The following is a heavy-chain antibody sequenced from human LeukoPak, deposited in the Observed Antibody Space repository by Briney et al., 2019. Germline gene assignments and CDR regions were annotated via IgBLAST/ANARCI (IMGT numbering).Heavy chain of an antibody. V-gene: IGHV4-61*08. CDR2: IYLYGTT. CDR1: GGSLNSDDYY. J-gene: IGHJ6*02. Sequence: SETLSLTCTVSGGSLNSDDYYWSWIRQSPVKGLEWIGEIYLYGTTNYNPSFTSRVTMSVDRSRNQFSLKLTSVTAADTAVYYCARQKWEQQGRDYYFNGLDVWGPGTTVIVSS. CDR3: ARQKWEQQGRDYYFNGLDV. D-gene: IGHD1/OR15-1a*01.